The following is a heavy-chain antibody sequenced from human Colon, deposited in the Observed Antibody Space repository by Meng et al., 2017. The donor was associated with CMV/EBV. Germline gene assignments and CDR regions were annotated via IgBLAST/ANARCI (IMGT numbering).Heavy chain of an antibody. CDR1: CVSFTGYC. CDR3: ARGKRGYSSTWIDS. CDR2: INHSGTT. V-gene: IGHV4-34*01. Sequence: AFYCVSFTGYCWAWIRRPPGRGLEWTGEINHSGTTNYNPSLESRVTISLDTSKNQVSLKLNSVTAADTAVYYCARGKRGYSSTWIDSWGQGTLVTVSS. D-gene: IGHD6-13*01. J-gene: IGHJ4*02.